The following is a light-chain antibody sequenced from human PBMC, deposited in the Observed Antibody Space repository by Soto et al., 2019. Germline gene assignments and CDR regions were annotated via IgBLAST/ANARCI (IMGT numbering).Light chain of an antibody. J-gene: IGKJ1*01. Sequence: EIVLTQSPGTLSLSPGERATLCCRASQSVSSSYLAWYQQKPGQAPRLLIYAASSRATGIPDRFSGGGSGTDFTLTISRLEPEDFAVYYCQQYGSSPWTFGQGTKVEIK. V-gene: IGKV3-20*01. CDR2: AAS. CDR3: QQYGSSPWT. CDR1: QSVSSSY.